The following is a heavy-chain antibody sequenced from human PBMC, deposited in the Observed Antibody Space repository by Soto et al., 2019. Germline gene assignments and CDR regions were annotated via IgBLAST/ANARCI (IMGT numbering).Heavy chain of an antibody. CDR2: IYYSGST. CDR3: ARSGGVELKSAFDI. V-gene: IGHV4-30-4*01. D-gene: IGHD1-7*01. Sequence: PSQTLSLTCTVAGGSISSRDYYWSWIRQPPGKSLEWIGYIYYSGSTYYNPSLKSRVTISVDTSKNQFSLKLSSVTAADTAVYYCARSGGVELKSAFDIWGQGTMVT. CDR1: GGSISSRDYY. J-gene: IGHJ3*02.